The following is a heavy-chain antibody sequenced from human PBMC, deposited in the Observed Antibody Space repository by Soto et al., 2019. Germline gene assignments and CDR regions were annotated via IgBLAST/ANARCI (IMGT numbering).Heavy chain of an antibody. CDR2: TSAYNGNT. V-gene: IGHV1-18*04. CDR1: GYTFTSYG. Sequence: ASVKVSCKASGYTFTSYGISWVRQAPGQGLEWTGWTSAYNGNTNYAQKLQGRVTMTTDTSTSTAYMELRSLRSDDTAVYYCARDSGLAAPYYYYYGMDVWGQGTTVTVSS. D-gene: IGHD6-13*01. J-gene: IGHJ6*02. CDR3: ARDSGLAAPYYYYYGMDV.